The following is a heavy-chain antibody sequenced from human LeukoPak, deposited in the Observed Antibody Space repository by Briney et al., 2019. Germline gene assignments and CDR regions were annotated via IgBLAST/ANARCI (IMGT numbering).Heavy chain of an antibody. D-gene: IGHD2-15*01. J-gene: IGHJ4*02. CDR1: GSIFTNSW. V-gene: IGHV5-51*01. CDR3: ARHVDCSGGTCSLDY. CDR2: IYPGDSDT. Sequence: GASLQISSKGSGSIFTNSWIGWVRQLPGKGLEWMGIIYPGDSDTRYSPSFQGQVTISADKSINTAYLQWSSLKASDTAMYYCARHVDCSGGTCSLDYWGQGTLATVSS.